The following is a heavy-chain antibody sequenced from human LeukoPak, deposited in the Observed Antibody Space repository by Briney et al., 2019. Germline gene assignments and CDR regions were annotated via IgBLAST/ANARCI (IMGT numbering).Heavy chain of an antibody. D-gene: IGHD6-13*01. Sequence: SETLSLTCAVSGGSISSSNCYWGWIRQPPGKGLEWIGSIYYSGSTYYNPSLKSRVTISVDTSKNQFSLKLISVTAADTAVYYCARQTGYSTTEGGHDLWGRGTLVTVSS. CDR2: IYYSGST. V-gene: IGHV4-39*07. J-gene: IGHJ2*01. CDR1: GGSISSSNCY. CDR3: ARQTGYSTTEGGHDL.